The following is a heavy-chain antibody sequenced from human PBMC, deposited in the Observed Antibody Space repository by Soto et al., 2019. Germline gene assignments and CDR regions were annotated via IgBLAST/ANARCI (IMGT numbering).Heavy chain of an antibody. CDR3: ARNSYDFWSGYYAGRPGYGMDV. Sequence: GASVKVSCKASGYTFTSYGISWVRQAPGQGLEWMGWISAYNGNTNYAQKLQGRVTMTTDTSTSTAYMELRSLRSDDTAVYYCARNSYDFWSGYYAGRPGYGMDVWGQGTTVTVSS. V-gene: IGHV1-18*04. CDR1: GYTFTSYG. J-gene: IGHJ6*02. D-gene: IGHD3-3*01. CDR2: ISAYNGNT.